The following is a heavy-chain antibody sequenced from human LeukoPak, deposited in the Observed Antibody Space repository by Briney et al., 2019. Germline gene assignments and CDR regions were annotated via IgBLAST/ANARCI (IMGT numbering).Heavy chain of an antibody. V-gene: IGHV1-8*03. CDR1: GYTFTSYD. CDR3: ARGGPNYDFWTGDFDY. CDR2: MNPNSGNT. D-gene: IGHD3-3*01. J-gene: IGHJ4*02. Sequence: ASVKVSCKASGYTFTSYDINWERQATGQGLEWMGWMNPNSGNTGYAQKFQGRVTITRNTSISTAYMELSSLRSEDTAVYYCARGGPNYDFWTGDFDYWGQGTLVTVSS.